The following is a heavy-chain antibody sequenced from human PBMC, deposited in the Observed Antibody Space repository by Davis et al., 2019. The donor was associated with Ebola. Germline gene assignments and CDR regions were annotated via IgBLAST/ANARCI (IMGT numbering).Heavy chain of an antibody. CDR1: GFTFSSYA. CDR3: AKAQGSSGWYAFDY. V-gene: IGHV3-23*01. D-gene: IGHD6-19*01. Sequence: GESLKISCAASGFTFSSYAMTWVRQAPGKGLEWVSGISNSGGSTYYADSVKGRFTISRDNSKNTLYLQMNSLRAEDTAVYYCAKAQGSSGWYAFDYWGQGTLVIVSS. CDR2: ISNSGGST. J-gene: IGHJ4*02.